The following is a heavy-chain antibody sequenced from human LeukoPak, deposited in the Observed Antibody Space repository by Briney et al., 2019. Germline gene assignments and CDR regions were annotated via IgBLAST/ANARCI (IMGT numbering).Heavy chain of an antibody. CDR1: GYIFTGYY. V-gene: IGHV1-2*02. D-gene: IGHD3-22*01. CDR3: ARAPYYDTSGGCFDP. CDR2: INPNSGGT. J-gene: IGHJ5*02. Sequence: ASVKVSCKASGYIFTGYYIHWVRQAPGQGLEWMGWINPNSGGTNYAEKLQGRVTMTRDTSISTAYMELSSLRFNDTAVYYCARAPYYDTSGGCFDPWGQGTLVTVSS.